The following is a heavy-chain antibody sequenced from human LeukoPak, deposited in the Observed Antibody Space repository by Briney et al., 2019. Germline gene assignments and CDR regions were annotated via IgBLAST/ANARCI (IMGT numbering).Heavy chain of an antibody. CDR2: IWYDGSNK. CDR3: AKDSIAARPYCFDY. CDR1: GFTFSSYG. Sequence: GGSLRLSCAASGFTFSSYGMHWVRQAPGKGLEWVAVIWYDGSNKYYADSVKGRFTISRDNSKNTLYLQMNSMRAEDTAVYYCAKDSIAARPYCFDYWGQGTLVTVSS. J-gene: IGHJ4*02. V-gene: IGHV3-33*06. D-gene: IGHD6-6*01.